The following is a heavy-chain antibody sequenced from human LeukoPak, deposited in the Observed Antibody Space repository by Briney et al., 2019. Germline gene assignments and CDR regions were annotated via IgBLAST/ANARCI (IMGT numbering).Heavy chain of an antibody. Sequence: GALRLSCAASGFTVSSNYMSWVRQAPGKGLEWVAVISYDGSKKHYADSVKGRFTISRDNSKNTLYLQMNSLRAEDTAVYYCARYSGALVSPLGYFDYWGQGTLVTVSS. J-gene: IGHJ4*02. CDR2: ISYDGSKK. CDR3: ARYSGALVSPLGYFDY. V-gene: IGHV3-30-3*01. CDR1: GFTVSSNY. D-gene: IGHD5-12*01.